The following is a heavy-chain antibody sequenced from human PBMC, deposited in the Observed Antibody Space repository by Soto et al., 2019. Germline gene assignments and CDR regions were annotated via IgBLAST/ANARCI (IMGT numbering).Heavy chain of an antibody. D-gene: IGHD2-15*01. J-gene: IGHJ5*02. CDR3: ARQADLGYCRGGSCLNWFDP. CDR2: IYYSGST. CDR1: GGSISSSSYY. Sequence: QLQLQESGPGLVKPSETLSLTCTVSGGSISSSSYYWGWIRQPPGKGLEWIGSIYYSGSTYYNPSLKRRVTISVDTSKNQFSLKLSSVTAADTAVYYWARQADLGYCRGGSCLNWFDPWGQGTLVTVSS. V-gene: IGHV4-39*01.